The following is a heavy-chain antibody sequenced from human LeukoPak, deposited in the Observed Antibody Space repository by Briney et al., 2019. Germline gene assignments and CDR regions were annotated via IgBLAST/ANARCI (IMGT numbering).Heavy chain of an antibody. J-gene: IGHJ4*02. Sequence: GGSLRLSCAASGFPFSSYAMSWVRQAPGKGLEWVSTIRNSDDSTYYADSVKGRFTISRDNAENSLYLQMNSLRAEDTAVYYCARGGMGSGWYFVYWGQGTLVTVSS. CDR2: IRNSDDST. CDR3: ARGGMGSGWYFVY. D-gene: IGHD6-19*01. CDR1: GFPFSSYA. V-gene: IGHV3-23*01.